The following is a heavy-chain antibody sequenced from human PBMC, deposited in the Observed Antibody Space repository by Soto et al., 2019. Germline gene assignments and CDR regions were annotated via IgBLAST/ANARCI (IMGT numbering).Heavy chain of an antibody. CDR2: IYHSGST. J-gene: IGHJ6*02. CDR3: ARDQHCDYLLDYYGMDG. D-gene: IGHD4-17*01. Sequence: SETLSLTCAVSGGSISSSNWWSWVRQPPGKGLEWIGEIYHSGSTNYNPSLKSRVTISVDKSKNQFSLKLSSVTAADTAVYYCARDQHCDYLLDYYGMDGWGQGTTVPVAS. CDR1: GGSISSSNW. V-gene: IGHV4-4*02.